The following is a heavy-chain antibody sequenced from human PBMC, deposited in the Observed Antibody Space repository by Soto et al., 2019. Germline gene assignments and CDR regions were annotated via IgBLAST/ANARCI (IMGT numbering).Heavy chain of an antibody. Sequence: SETLSLTCTVSGGSISSYYWSWIRQPPGKGLEWIGYIYYSGSTNYNPSLKSRVTISVETSKNQFSLQLRAVTAADTAVYYCARDYRSSSQYYYYGMDFWGQGTTVTVSS. CDR2: IYYSGST. CDR3: ARDYRSSSQYYYYGMDF. V-gene: IGHV4-59*01. D-gene: IGHD6-6*01. CDR1: GGSISSYY. J-gene: IGHJ6*02.